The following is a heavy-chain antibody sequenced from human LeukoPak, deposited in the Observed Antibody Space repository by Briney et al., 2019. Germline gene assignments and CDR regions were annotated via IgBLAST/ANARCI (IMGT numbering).Heavy chain of an antibody. CDR2: ISSSGSSI. J-gene: IGHJ5*02. Sequence: PGGSLRLSCAASGFTFSTYEMNWVRQAPGEGLEWVSYISSSGSSIYYADSVKGRFTISRDNAKNSLYLQMNSLRAEDTAVYYCARDRVNWNDGFDPWGQGTLVTVSS. CDR3: ARDRVNWNDGFDP. D-gene: IGHD1-20*01. V-gene: IGHV3-48*03. CDR1: GFTFSTYE.